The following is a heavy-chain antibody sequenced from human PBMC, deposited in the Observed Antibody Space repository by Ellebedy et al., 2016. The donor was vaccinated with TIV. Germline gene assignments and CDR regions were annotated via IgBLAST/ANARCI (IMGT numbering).Heavy chain of an antibody. CDR3: AKDLGFAMDV. V-gene: IGHV3-30*02. Sequence: PGGSLRLSCAASGFTFGRYGMHWVRQAPGKGLEWVAIAHNDETYKFYADSVKGRFTVSRDNSGNTAYLHMSSLRVEDTAVYYCAKDLGFAMDVWGQGTTVTVSS. CDR1: GFTFGRYG. D-gene: IGHD7-27*01. J-gene: IGHJ6*02. CDR2: AHNDETYK.